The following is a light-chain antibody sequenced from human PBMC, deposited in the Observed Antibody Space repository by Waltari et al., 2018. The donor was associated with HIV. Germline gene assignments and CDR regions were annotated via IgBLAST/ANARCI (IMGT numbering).Light chain of an antibody. CDR3: YSADSNGNHRV. Sequence: SYELTQPPSVSVSPRQTARITCPGDVLTKTNAYWYQKKSGQAPALVIFEDNKRPSGIPERFSGSSSGTMATLTISGAQVEDEADYYCYSADSNGNHRVFGGGTKLTVL. CDR2: EDN. J-gene: IGLJ3*02. CDR1: VLTKTN. V-gene: IGLV3-10*01.